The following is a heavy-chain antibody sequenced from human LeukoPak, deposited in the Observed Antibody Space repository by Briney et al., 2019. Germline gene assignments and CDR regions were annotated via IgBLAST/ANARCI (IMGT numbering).Heavy chain of an antibody. CDR1: GFTFSSYA. D-gene: IGHD2-21*02. J-gene: IGHJ5*02. V-gene: IGHV3-23*01. CDR2: ISGSGGST. CDR3: AKDLTVVVTARARGGNWFDP. Sequence: GGSLRLSCAASGFTFSSYAMSWVRQAPGKGLEWVSAISGSGGSTYYADSVKGRFTISRDNSKNTLYLQMNSLRAEDTAVYYCAKDLTVVVTARARGGNWFDPWGQGTLVTVSS.